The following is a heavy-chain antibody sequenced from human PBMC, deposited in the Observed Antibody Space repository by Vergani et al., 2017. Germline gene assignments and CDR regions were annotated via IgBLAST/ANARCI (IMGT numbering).Heavy chain of an antibody. CDR3: AVRPRVNLVGGEIVTKRTFDY. D-gene: IGHD3-10*01. CDR1: GESFSSFY. CDR2: INNDGHT. V-gene: IGHV4-34*02. Sequence: QVQLQQWGAGVVKPSGTLSLTCAVFGESFSSFYWSWIRQPPGTGLELIGEINNDGHTNYNPSLESRVTVSRDTAKNQFSLNLMSVTAADTAMYYCAVRPRVNLVGGEIVTKRTFDYWSQGSLVTVSS. J-gene: IGHJ4*02.